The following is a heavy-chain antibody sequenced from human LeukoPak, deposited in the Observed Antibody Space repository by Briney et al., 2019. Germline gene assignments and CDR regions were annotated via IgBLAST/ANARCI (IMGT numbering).Heavy chain of an antibody. CDR3: ARDSFETDIDY. D-gene: IGHD1-14*01. J-gene: IGHJ4*02. CDR1: GFIFSSYW. V-gene: IGHV3-7*01. CDR2: IKEDGSEQ. Sequence: GGSLRLSWAASGFIFSSYWMSWVRQAPGKGLEWVANIKEDGSEQYYVGSLKGRFTISRDNAKNSLYLQMNSLRAEDTAVYYCARDSFETDIDYWGQGTLVTVSS.